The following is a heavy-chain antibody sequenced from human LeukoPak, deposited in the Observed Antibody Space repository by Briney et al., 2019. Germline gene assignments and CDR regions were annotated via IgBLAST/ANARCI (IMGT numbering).Heavy chain of an antibody. D-gene: IGHD5-12*01. CDR3: ARTGSGRDYYGMDA. V-gene: IGHV4-59*01. Sequence: SETLSLTCSVSGGSISGAYWSWIRQAPGKGLEWIGYIYYSGSTDYNPSLESRVTISIDTSKNHFSLNLTAVTAADTAIYYCARTGSGRDYYGMDAWGQGTSVTVSS. CDR2: IYYSGST. J-gene: IGHJ6*02. CDR1: GGSISGAY.